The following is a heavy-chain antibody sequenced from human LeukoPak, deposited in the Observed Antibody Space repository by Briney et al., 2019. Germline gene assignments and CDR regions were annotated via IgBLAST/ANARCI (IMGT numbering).Heavy chain of an antibody. CDR1: GDSVSGYGFY. CDR3: ARDRMYSSSRYYFYLMDV. J-gene: IGHJ6*02. V-gene: IGHV4-61*08. D-gene: IGHD6-13*01. Sequence: SETLSLTCTVSGDSVSGYGFYWSWIRQPPGRGLEWIGYVSYSGNTNYSPSLKSRISISVDTSKSQFSLELSSVTAADTAVYYCARDRMYSSSRYYFYLMDVWGQGTTVTVSS. CDR2: VSYSGNT.